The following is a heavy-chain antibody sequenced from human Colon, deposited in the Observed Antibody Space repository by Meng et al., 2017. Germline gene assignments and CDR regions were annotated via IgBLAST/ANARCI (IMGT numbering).Heavy chain of an antibody. CDR3: ARGYWFDP. Sequence: QVQLQESGPGLGKPSETLSLTCTVSGGSFDSYHWNWIRQPPGEAPEWIGNIDYTGSTNYNPSFKSRVTISVDTSKSQFSLRMTSMTAADTAVYYCARGYWFDPWGQGTLVTVYS. J-gene: IGHJ5*02. CDR1: GGSFDSYH. CDR2: IDYTGST. V-gene: IGHV4-59*01.